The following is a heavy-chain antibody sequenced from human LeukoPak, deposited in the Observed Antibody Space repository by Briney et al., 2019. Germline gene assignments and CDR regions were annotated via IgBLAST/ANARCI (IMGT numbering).Heavy chain of an antibody. J-gene: IGHJ4*02. CDR2: IYHSGST. Sequence: SETLSLACAVSGGSISSSNWWSWVRPPPGKGLEWIGEIYHSGSTNYNPSLKSRVTISVDKSKNQFSLKLSSVTAADTAVYYCARDVSSSWYYFDYWGQGTLVTVSS. V-gene: IGHV4-4*02. D-gene: IGHD6-13*01. CDR1: GGSISSSNW. CDR3: ARDVSSSWYYFDY.